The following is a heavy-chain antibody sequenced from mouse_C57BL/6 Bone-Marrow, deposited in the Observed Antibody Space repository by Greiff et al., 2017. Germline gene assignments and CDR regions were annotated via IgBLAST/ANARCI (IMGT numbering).Heavy chain of an antibody. J-gene: IGHJ2*01. CDR3: ARGGYYLDY. D-gene: IGHD3-1*01. CDR2: IDPSDSYT. V-gene: IGHV1-69*01. CDR1: GYTFTSYW. Sequence: QVQLQQPGAELVMPGASVKLSCKASGYTFTSYWMHWVKQRPGQGLEWIGEIDPSDSYTNYNQKFKGKSTLTVDKSSSTAYMQISSLTSEDSAVYYCARGGYYLDYWGQGTTLTVSS.